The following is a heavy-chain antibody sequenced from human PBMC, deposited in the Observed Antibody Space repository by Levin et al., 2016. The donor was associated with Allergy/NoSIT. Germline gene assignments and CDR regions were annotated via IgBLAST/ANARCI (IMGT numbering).Heavy chain of an antibody. CDR3: TSRVVPSYSGLDV. Sequence: GGSLRLSCAASGFTFSSNDITWVRQAPGKGLVWVSSIIGSSDRTYYTDSVKGRFTISRDNSRDTLFLHMNSLRVEDTAVYYCTSRVVPSYSGLDVWGQGTTVTVSS. D-gene: IGHD2-2*01. J-gene: IGHJ6*02. CDR2: IIGSSDRT. V-gene: IGHV3-23*01. CDR1: GFTFSSND.